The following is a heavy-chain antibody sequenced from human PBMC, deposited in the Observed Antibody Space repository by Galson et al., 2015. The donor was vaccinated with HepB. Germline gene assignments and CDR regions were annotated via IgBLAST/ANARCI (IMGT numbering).Heavy chain of an antibody. CDR1: GFTFSGSA. V-gene: IGHV3-73*01. D-gene: IGHD6-13*01. J-gene: IGHJ4*02. CDR3: TRLGDLSGYSSL. CDR2: IGSKANSYAT. Sequence: SLRLSCAASGFTFSGSAMHWVRQASGRGLEWVGRIGSKANSYATAYAASVKGRFTISRDDSKNTAYMPMNSLKTEDTAVYYCTRLGDLSGYSSLWGQGTLVTVSS.